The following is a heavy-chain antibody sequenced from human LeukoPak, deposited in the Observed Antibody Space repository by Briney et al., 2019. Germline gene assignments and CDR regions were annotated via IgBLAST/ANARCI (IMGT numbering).Heavy chain of an antibody. CDR1: GYTFTSYG. J-gene: IGHJ6*02. V-gene: IGHV1-18*01. CDR2: ISAYNGNT. CDR3: ARSDDIVAISPISYYYYGMDV. Sequence: GSVKVSCKASGYTFTSYGISWVRQAPGQGLEWMGWISAYNGNTNYAQKLQGRVTMTTDTSTSTAYMELRSLRSDDTAVYYCARSDDIVAISPISYYYYGMDVWGQGTTVTVSS. D-gene: IGHD5-12*01.